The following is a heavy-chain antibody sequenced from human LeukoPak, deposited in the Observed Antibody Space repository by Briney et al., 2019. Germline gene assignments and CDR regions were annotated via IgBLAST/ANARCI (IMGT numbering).Heavy chain of an antibody. CDR3: ARVSPKQNYPLDY. CDR1: GGSISSSSYY. CDR2: IYYSGST. Sequence: SETLSLTCTVPGGSISSSSYYWGWIRQPPGKGLEWIGSIYYSGSTYYNPSLKSRVTISVDTSKNQFSLKLSSVTAADTAVYYCARVSPKQNYPLDYWGQGTLVTVSS. D-gene: IGHD1-7*01. V-gene: IGHV4-39*07. J-gene: IGHJ4*02.